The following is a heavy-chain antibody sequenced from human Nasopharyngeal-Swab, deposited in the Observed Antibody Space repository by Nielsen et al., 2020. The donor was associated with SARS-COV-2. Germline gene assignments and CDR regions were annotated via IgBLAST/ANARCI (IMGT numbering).Heavy chain of an antibody. CDR3: ARAGLVVVPAAMGY. D-gene: IGHD2-2*01. J-gene: IGHJ4*02. Sequence: ASVKVSCKASGYTFTGYYMHWVRQAPGQGPEWMGWINPNSGGTNYAQKFQGRVTMTRDTSISTAYMELSRLRSDDTAVYYCARAGLVVVPAAMGYWGQGTLVTVSS. CDR1: GYTFTGYY. CDR2: INPNSGGT. V-gene: IGHV1-2*02.